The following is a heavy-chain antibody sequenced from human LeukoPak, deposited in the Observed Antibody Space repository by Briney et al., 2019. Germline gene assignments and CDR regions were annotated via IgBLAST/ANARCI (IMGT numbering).Heavy chain of an antibody. J-gene: IGHJ4*02. V-gene: IGHV1-24*01. CDR1: GYTLTELS. CDR3: AADSITMVRGVYFDY. Sequence: GASVKVSYEVSGYTLTELSMHWVRQAPGKGLEWMGGFDPEDGETIYAQKFQGRVTMTEDTSTDTAYMELSSLRSEDTAVYYCAADSITMVRGVYFDYWGQGTLVTVSS. D-gene: IGHD3-10*01. CDR2: FDPEDGET.